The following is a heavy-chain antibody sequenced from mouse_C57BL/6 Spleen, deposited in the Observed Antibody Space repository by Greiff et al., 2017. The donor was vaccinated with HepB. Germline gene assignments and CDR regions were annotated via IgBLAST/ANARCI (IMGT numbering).Heavy chain of an antibody. CDR2: IDPETGGT. CDR1: GYTFTDYE. J-gene: IGHJ2*01. Sequence: QVQLKQSGAELVRPGASVTLSCKASGYTFTDYEMHWVKQTPVHGLEWIGAIDPETGGTAYNQKFKGKAILTADKSSSTAYMELRSLTSEDSAVYYCTRRSDGYPDYWGQGTTLTVSS. CDR3: TRRSDGYPDY. D-gene: IGHD2-3*01. V-gene: IGHV1-15*01.